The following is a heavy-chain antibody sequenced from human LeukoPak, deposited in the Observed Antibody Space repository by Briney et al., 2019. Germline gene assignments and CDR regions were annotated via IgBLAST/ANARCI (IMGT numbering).Heavy chain of an antibody. CDR3: ARGTRGWRAKNRVVPFDY. D-gene: IGHD2-2*01. CDR1: GGSISSYY. Sequence: PSETLSLTCTVSGGSISSYYWSWIRQPPGKGLEWIGYIYYSGSTNYNPSLKSRVTISVDTSKNQFSLKLSSVTAADTAVYYCARGTRGWRAKNRVVPFDYWGQGTLVTVSS. CDR2: IYYSGST. J-gene: IGHJ4*02. V-gene: IGHV4-59*01.